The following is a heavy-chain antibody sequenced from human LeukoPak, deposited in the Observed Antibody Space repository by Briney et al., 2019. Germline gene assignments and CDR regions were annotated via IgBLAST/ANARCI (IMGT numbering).Heavy chain of an antibody. D-gene: IGHD7-27*01. V-gene: IGHV4-59*01. CDR2: IYYSGST. CDR1: GGFISSYY. J-gene: IGHJ3*02. CDR3: ARGGDNADAFDI. Sequence: SETLSLTCTVSGGFISSYYWSWIRQPPGKGLEWIGYIYYSGSTNYNPSLKSRVTISVDTSKNQFSLKLSSVTAADTAVYYCARGGDNADAFDIWGQGTMVTVSS.